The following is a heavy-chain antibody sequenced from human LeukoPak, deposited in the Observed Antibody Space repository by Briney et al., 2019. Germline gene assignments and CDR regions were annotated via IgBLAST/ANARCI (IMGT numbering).Heavy chain of an antibody. D-gene: IGHD6-19*01. Sequence: GGSLRLSCAASGFTFSSYGMHWVRQAPGKGLEWVAVISYDGSNKYYADSVKGRFTISRDNSKNTLYLQMNSLRAEDTAVYYCAKDPGYSSGWYMYYFDYWGQGTLVTVSS. CDR3: AKDPGYSSGWYMYYFDY. V-gene: IGHV3-30*18. J-gene: IGHJ4*02. CDR2: ISYDGSNK. CDR1: GFTFSSYG.